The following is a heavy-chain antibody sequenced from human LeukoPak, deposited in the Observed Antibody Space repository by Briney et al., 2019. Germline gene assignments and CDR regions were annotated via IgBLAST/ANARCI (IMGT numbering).Heavy chain of an antibody. CDR2: IYYSGST. J-gene: IGHJ5*02. CDR3: ARAGPGYGDYVSNWFDP. CDR1: GGSISSYY. V-gene: IGHV4-59*01. D-gene: IGHD4-17*01. Sequence: SETLSLTCTVSGGSISSYYWNWIRQPPGKVLEWIGYIYYSGSTNYNPSLKSRVTISVDTSKNQFSLKLSSVTAADTAVYYCARAGPGYGDYVSNWFDPWGQGTLVTVSP.